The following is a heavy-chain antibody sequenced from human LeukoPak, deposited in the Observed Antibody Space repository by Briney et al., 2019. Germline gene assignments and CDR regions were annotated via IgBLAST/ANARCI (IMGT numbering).Heavy chain of an antibody. CDR3: AKDAVGTTHDAFDI. Sequence: GGSLRLSCAAFGFTFSSYGMHWVRQAPGKGLEWVAFIRYDGSNKYYADSVKGRFTISRDNSKNTLYLQMNSLRAEDTAVYYCAKDAVGTTHDAFDIWGQGIMVTVSS. D-gene: IGHD1-1*01. CDR2: IRYDGSNK. V-gene: IGHV3-30*02. J-gene: IGHJ3*02. CDR1: GFTFSSYG.